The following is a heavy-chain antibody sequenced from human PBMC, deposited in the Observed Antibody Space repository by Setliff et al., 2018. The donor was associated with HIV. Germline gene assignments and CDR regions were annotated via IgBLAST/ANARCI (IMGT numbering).Heavy chain of an antibody. D-gene: IGHD3-10*01. J-gene: IGHJ6*02. V-gene: IGHV5-51*01. Sequence: GESLTISCRGSGYNFPNYWIAWVRQMPGKGLEWMGIIYPDNSDARYGPSFQGQVTISVDKTMRTAYLQWSSLKASDTAIYYCARGSNSVNYYHYGLDVWGQGTTVTVSS. CDR3: ARGSNSVNYYHYGLDV. CDR1: GYNFPNYW. CDR2: IYPDNSDA.